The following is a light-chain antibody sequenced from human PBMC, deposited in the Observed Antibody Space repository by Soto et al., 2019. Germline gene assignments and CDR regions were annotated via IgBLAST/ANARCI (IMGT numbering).Light chain of an antibody. J-gene: IGLJ2*01. CDR1: SSNIGGTNY. Sequence: QSVLTQQPSASGTPGQKVFISCFGSSSNIGGTNYAYWYQQLPGAAPKLLMHSNNLRPSGVPERISGSKFGTAASLAISGLRSEDEAVYYCASWDDRLGAVIFGGGTKLTVL. CDR2: SNN. CDR3: ASWDDRLGAVI. V-gene: IGLV1-47*02.